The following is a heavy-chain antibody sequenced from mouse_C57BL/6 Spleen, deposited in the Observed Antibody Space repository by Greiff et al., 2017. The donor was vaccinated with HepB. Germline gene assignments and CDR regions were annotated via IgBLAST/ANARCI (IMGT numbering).Heavy chain of an antibody. Sequence: EVKLQQSGPELVKPGASVKIPCKASGYTFTDYNMDWVKQSHGKSLEWIGDINPNNGGTIYNQKFKGKATLTVDKSSSTAYMELRSLTSEDTAVYYCARGRGDGYPYAMDYWGQGTSVTVSS. V-gene: IGHV1-18*01. CDR1: GYTFTDYN. J-gene: IGHJ4*01. CDR3: ARGRGDGYPYAMDY. D-gene: IGHD2-3*01. CDR2: INPNNGGT.